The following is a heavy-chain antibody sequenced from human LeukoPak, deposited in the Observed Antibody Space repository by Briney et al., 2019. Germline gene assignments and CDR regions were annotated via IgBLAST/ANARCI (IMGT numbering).Heavy chain of an antibody. J-gene: IGHJ4*02. D-gene: IGHD3-10*01. Sequence: ASVKVSCKASGYTFTSYEINWVRQATGQGLEWMGWMNPSSGNTGYAQKFQGRVMITADESTSTAYMELSSLRSEDTAVYYCARGITMVRGVIIGNFDYWGQGTLVTVSS. V-gene: IGHV1-8*01. CDR3: ARGITMVRGVIIGNFDY. CDR1: GYTFTSYE. CDR2: MNPSSGNT.